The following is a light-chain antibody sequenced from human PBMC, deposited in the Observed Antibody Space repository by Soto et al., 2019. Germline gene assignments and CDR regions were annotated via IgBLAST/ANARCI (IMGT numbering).Light chain of an antibody. Sequence: EIVLTQSPGSLSLSPGERATLSCRASQSVSSTFFAWYQQRPGQAPRLLMYGASSRATGIPERFSGSGPGTDFTLTISRLEPEDFGVYYCQQFESSVTFGQGTKVEIK. CDR3: QQFESSVT. V-gene: IGKV3-20*01. CDR1: QSVSSTF. CDR2: GAS. J-gene: IGKJ1*01.